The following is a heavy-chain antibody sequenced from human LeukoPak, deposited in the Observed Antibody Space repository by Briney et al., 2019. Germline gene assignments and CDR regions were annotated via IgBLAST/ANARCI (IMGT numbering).Heavy chain of an antibody. CDR1: GFTFTNAW. Sequence: GGSLRLSCSASGFTFTNAWMSWVRQAPGKGLEWVGRIKSKTDGGTTDYAAPVKGRFSISRDDSKNTLYLQMNSLKSEDTAVYYCGGGWYFFDYWGQGTLVTVSS. CDR3: GGGWYFFDY. J-gene: IGHJ4*02. V-gene: IGHV3-15*01. D-gene: IGHD6-19*01. CDR2: IKSKTDGGTT.